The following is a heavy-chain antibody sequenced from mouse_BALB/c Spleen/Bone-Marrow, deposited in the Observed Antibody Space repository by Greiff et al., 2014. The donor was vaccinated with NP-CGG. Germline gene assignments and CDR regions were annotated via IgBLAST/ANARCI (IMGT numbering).Heavy chain of an antibody. CDR2: IGAGGSA. V-gene: IGHV2-9*02. CDR1: GFSLTSYG. J-gene: IGHJ3*01. Sequence: QVQLKESGPGLMAPSQSLSITCTVSGFSLTSYGVHWIRQPPGKGLEWLGVIGAGGSANYKSALMSRLSISKDNSKSQVFLKMNSLQTDDTAMYYCARGGYGYDGTFAYWGQGTLVTVSA. D-gene: IGHD2-2*01. CDR3: ARGGYGYDGTFAY.